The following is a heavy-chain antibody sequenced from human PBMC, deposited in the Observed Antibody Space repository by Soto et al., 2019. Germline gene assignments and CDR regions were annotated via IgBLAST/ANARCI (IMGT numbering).Heavy chain of an antibody. CDR2: IYYSGST. CDR1: GGSISSSSYY. V-gene: IGHV4-39*01. Sequence: SETLSLTCTVSGGSISSSSYYWGWIRQPPGKGLEWIGSIYYSGSTYYNPSLKSRVTISVDTSKNQFSLKLSSVTAADTAVYYCASPFFYGSGIPLPEMDVWGQGTTVTVSS. D-gene: IGHD3-10*01. CDR3: ASPFFYGSGIPLPEMDV. J-gene: IGHJ6*02.